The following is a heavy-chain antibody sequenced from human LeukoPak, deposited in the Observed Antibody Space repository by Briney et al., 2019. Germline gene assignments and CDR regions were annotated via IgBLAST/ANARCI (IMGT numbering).Heavy chain of an antibody. CDR2: ISAYNGNT. D-gene: IGHD3-10*01. CDR1: GYTFTSYG. Sequence: ASVKVSCKASGYTFTSYGISWVRQAPGQGLEWMGWISAYNGNTNYAQKLQGRVTMTTDTSTSTAYMELRSQRSDDTAVYYCARGRGSRTESYFDYWGQGTLVTVSS. J-gene: IGHJ4*02. CDR3: ARGRGSRTESYFDY. V-gene: IGHV1-18*01.